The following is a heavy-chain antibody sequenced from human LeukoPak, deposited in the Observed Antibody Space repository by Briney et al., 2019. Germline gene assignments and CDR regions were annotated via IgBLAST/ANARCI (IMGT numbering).Heavy chain of an antibody. Sequence: PGGSLRLSCVVSGFTFSDHYLDWVRQSPGRGLEWVGRSRIKADGYITQYAAPVKDRFTISRDESKDSLFLQMNSLKTEDTAMYYCVRGLNSFDLWGQETPVTVSS. V-gene: IGHV3-72*01. CDR2: SRIKADGYIT. D-gene: IGHD2/OR15-2a*01. CDR1: GFTFSDHY. CDR3: VRGLNSFDL. J-gene: IGHJ4*02.